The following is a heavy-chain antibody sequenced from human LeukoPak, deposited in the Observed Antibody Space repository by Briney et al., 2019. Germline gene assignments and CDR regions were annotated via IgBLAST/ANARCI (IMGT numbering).Heavy chain of an antibody. CDR1: GGSFSGYY. CDR2: INHSGST. J-gene: IGHJ4*02. D-gene: IGHD6-19*01. CDR3: ARGLALD. Sequence: PSETPSLTCAVYGGSFSGYYWSWIRQPPGKGLEWIGEINHSGSTNYNPSLKSRVTISVDTSKNQFSLKLSTVTAADTAVYYCARGLALDWGQGTLVTVSS. V-gene: IGHV4-34*01.